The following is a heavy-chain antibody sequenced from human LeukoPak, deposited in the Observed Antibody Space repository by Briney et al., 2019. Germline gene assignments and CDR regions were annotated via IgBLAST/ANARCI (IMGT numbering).Heavy chain of an antibody. D-gene: IGHD3-10*01. Sequence: GGSLRLSCAASGFTFSSYSMNWVRQAPGKGLEWVSYISSSGSTIYYADSVKGRFTISRDNAKNSLYLQMNSLRAEDTAVYYCARDGAYGSGSYYNTNPPNYYFYGMDVWGQGTTVTVSS. CDR2: ISSSGSTI. CDR1: GFTFSSYS. V-gene: IGHV3-48*04. CDR3: ARDGAYGSGSYYNTNPPNYYFYGMDV. J-gene: IGHJ6*02.